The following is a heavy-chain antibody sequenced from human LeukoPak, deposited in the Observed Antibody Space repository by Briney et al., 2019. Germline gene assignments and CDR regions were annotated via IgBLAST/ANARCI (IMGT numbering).Heavy chain of an antibody. CDR1: GGSINSYY. V-gene: IGHV4-59*08. Sequence: SETLSLTCTVSGGSINSYYWSWIRQPPGKGLEWIGYIYYSGSTNYNPSLKSRVTISVDTSKNQFSLKLSSVTAADTAVYYCARSLVERVLNFSLRGRGTLVTVSS. CDR3: ARSLVERVLNFSL. J-gene: IGHJ2*01. CDR2: IYYSGST. D-gene: IGHD3-3*01.